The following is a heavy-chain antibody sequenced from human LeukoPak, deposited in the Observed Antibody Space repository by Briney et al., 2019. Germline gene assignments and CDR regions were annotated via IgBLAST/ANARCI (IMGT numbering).Heavy chain of an antibody. CDR3: ARSSRELGGYAPWELMPPFDY. Sequence: GGSLRLSCAASGFTFSSYGMTWVRQAPGKGLEWVSYISSSSSTIYYADSVKGRFTISRDNAKNSLYLQLNSLRAEDTAVYYCARSSRELGGYAPWELMPPFDYWGQGTLVAVSS. V-gene: IGHV3-48*01. CDR1: GFTFSSYG. D-gene: IGHD1-7*01. J-gene: IGHJ4*02. CDR2: ISSSSSTI.